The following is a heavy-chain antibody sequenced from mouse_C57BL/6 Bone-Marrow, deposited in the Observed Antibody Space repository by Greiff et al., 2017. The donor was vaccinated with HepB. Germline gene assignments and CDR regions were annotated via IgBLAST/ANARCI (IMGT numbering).Heavy chain of an antibody. Sequence: EVQVVESGGGLVKPGGSLKLSCAASGFTFSSYAMSWVRQTPEKRLEWVATISDGGSYTYYPDNVKGRFTISRDNAKNNLYLQMSHLKSEDTAMYYCARKSYYYGSSYVAYWGQGTLVTVSA. J-gene: IGHJ3*01. CDR1: GFTFSSYA. V-gene: IGHV5-4*01. CDR3: ARKSYYYGSSYVAY. D-gene: IGHD1-1*01. CDR2: ISDGGSYT.